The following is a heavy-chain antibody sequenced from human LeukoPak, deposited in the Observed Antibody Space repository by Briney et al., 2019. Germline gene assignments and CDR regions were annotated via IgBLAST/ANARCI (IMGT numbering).Heavy chain of an antibody. J-gene: IGHJ3*02. V-gene: IGHV1-3*01. Sequence: ASVKVSCKASGYTFTSYAMHWVRQAPGQRLEWMGWINAGNGNTKYSQKFQGRVNITRDTSASTAYMELSSLRSEDTAVYYCARELNYYGSGSYYGEGAFDIWGQGTMVTVSS. CDR3: ARELNYYGSGSYYGEGAFDI. D-gene: IGHD3-10*01. CDR2: INAGNGNT. CDR1: GYTFTSYA.